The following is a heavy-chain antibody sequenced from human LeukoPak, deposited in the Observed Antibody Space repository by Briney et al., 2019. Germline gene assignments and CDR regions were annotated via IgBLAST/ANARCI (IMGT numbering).Heavy chain of an antibody. CDR2: ISSSGSTI. CDR3: ARDEDGYKGVGYYYYMDV. D-gene: IGHD5-24*01. CDR1: GFTFSDYY. V-gene: IGHV3-11*01. J-gene: IGHJ6*03. Sequence: PGGSLRLSCAASGFTFSDYYMTWIRQAPGKGLEWVSYISSSGSTIKYADSVKGRFTISRDNAKNSLYLQMNSLRAEDTAVYYCARDEDGYKGVGYYYYMDVWGKGTTVTVSS.